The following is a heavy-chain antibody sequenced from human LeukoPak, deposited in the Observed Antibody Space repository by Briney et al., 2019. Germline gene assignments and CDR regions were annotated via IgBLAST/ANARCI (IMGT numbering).Heavy chain of an antibody. Sequence: GGSLRLSCAASGFTFSSYGMHWVRQAPGKGLEWVAVISYDGSNKYYADSVKGRFTISRDNSKNTLYLQMNSLRAEDTAVYYCAREGGYSSSSGFDYWGQGTLVTVSS. CDR2: ISYDGSNK. CDR1: GFTFSSYG. D-gene: IGHD6-6*01. CDR3: AREGGYSSSSGFDY. V-gene: IGHV3-30*19. J-gene: IGHJ4*02.